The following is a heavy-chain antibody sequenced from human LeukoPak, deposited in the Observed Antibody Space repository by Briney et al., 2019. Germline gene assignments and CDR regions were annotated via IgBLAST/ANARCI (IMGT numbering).Heavy chain of an antibody. V-gene: IGHV4-34*01. CDR3: AVRGYSGYDPDY. Sequence: SETLSLTCAVYGGSFSGYYWSWIRQPPGKGLEWIGEINHSGSTNYNPSLKSRVTISVDTSKNQFSLKLSSVTAADTAVYYCAVRGYSGYDPDYWGQGTLVTVSS. J-gene: IGHJ4*02. CDR2: INHSGST. CDR1: GGSFSGYY. D-gene: IGHD5-12*01.